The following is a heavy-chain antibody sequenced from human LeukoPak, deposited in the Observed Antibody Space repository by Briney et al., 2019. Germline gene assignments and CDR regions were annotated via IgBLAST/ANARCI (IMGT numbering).Heavy chain of an antibody. CDR3: ASSIAAADPGDY. J-gene: IGHJ4*02. V-gene: IGHV4-34*01. CDR2: INHSGST. D-gene: IGHD6-13*01. CDR1: GGSFSGYY. Sequence: SETLSLTRAVYGGSFSGYYWSWIRQPPGKGLEWIGEINHSGSTNYNPSLKSRVTISVDTSKNQFSLKLSSVTAADTAVYYCASSIAAADPGDYWGQGTLVTVSS.